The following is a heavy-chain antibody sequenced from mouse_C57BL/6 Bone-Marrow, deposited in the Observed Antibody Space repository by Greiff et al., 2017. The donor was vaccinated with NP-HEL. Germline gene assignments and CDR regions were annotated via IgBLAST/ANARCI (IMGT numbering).Heavy chain of an antibody. J-gene: IGHJ1*03. V-gene: IGHV1-52*01. D-gene: IGHD1-1*01. CDR2: IDPSDSET. CDR3: ARGTTPWYFDV. Sequence: QVQLQQPGAELVRPGSSVKLSCKASGYTFTSYWMHWVKQRPIQGLEWIGNIDPSDSETHYNQKFKDKATLTVDKSSSTAYMQLSSLTSEDSAVYYCARGTTPWYFDVWGTGTTVTVSS. CDR1: GYTFTSYW.